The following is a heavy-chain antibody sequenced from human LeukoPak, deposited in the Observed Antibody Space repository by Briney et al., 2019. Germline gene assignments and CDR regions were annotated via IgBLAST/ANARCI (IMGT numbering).Heavy chain of an antibody. CDR3: ARVEGRAAAAYYFDY. J-gene: IGHJ4*02. CDR1: GGSISSYY. V-gene: IGHV4-59*08. CDR2: IYYSGST. Sequence: SETLSLTCTVSGGSISSYYWSWIRQPPGKGLEWIGYIYYSGSTYYNPSLKSRVTISVDTSKNQFSLKLSSVIAADTAVYYCARVEGRAAAAYYFDYWGQGTLVTVSS. D-gene: IGHD6-13*01.